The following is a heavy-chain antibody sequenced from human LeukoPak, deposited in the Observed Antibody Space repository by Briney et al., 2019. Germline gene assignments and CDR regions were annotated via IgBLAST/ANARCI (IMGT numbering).Heavy chain of an antibody. Sequence: SLRLSCAVSGFTSDDYAMHSVRQVPGKGLEWVPGINWISDSIGYADSVKVRFTTSRDNTKNSLYLQMNSLRAEDTAVYYCARALYDSSGYYFDYWGQGTLVTVSS. CDR2: INWISDSI. J-gene: IGHJ4*02. CDR3: ARALYDSSGYYFDY. D-gene: IGHD3-22*01. CDR1: GFTSDDYA. V-gene: IGHV3-9*02.